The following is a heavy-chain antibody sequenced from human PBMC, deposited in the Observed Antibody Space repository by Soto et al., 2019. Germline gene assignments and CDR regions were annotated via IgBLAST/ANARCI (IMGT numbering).Heavy chain of an antibody. J-gene: IGHJ4*02. CDR1: GYTFINYY. D-gene: IGHD3-10*01. CDR2: ISAYNGNT. CDR3: ARDVQLGVVTMVRGAPGY. Sequence: ASVKVSCKASGYTFINYYMHWVRQAPGQGFEWMGWISAYNGNTNYAQKLQGRVTMTTDTSTSTAYMELRSLRSDDTAVYYCARDVQLGVVTMVRGAPGYWGQGTLVTVPQ. V-gene: IGHV1-18*01.